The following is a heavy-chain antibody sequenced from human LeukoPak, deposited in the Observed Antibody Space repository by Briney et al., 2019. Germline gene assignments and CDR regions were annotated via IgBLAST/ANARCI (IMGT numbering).Heavy chain of an antibody. V-gene: IGHV3-33*08. CDR3: ARVPTWIQLWLLGPYYYYGMDV. CDR2: IWYDGSNK. D-gene: IGHD5-18*01. CDR1: GFTFSSYG. J-gene: IGHJ6*02. Sequence: GGSLRLSCAASGFTFSSYGMHWVRQAPGKGLEWMAVIWYDGSNKYYADSVKGRFTISRDNSKNTLYLQMNSLRAEDTAVYYCARVPTWIQLWLLGPYYYYGMDVWGQGTTVTVSS.